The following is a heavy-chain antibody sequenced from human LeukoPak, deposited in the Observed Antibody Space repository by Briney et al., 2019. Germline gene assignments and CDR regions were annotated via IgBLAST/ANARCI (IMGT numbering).Heavy chain of an antibody. Sequence: GGSLRLSCAASGFTFSSYSMNWVRQAPGKGLEWVSSISSSSSYIYYADSVKGRFTISRDNAKNSLYLQMNSLRAEDTALYYCAKDFGSSGWAQNWFDPWGQGTLVTVSS. J-gene: IGHJ5*02. CDR2: ISSSSSYI. CDR3: AKDFGSSGWAQNWFDP. V-gene: IGHV3-21*04. D-gene: IGHD6-19*01. CDR1: GFTFSSYS.